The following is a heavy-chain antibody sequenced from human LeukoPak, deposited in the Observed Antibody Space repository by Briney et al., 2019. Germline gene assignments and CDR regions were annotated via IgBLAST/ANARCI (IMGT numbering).Heavy chain of an antibody. CDR2: INPNSGVT. V-gene: IGHV1-2*02. J-gene: IGHJ4*02. Sequence: ASVKVSCTASGYTFTGYYMHWVRQAPGQGLEWMGWINPNSGVTNYAQKFQGRVTMTRDTSISTAYMELTRLRSDDTAVYYCARAYYYDSSGYSTLGTFDYWGQGTLVTVSS. CDR1: GYTFTGYY. CDR3: ARAYYYDSSGYSTLGTFDY. D-gene: IGHD3-22*01.